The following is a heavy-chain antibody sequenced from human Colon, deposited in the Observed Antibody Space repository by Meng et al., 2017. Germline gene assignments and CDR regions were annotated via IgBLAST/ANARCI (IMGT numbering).Heavy chain of an antibody. CDR3: ARNPVIPDARTFDF. V-gene: IGHV4-30-4*01. D-gene: IGHD2-2*01. CDR1: GGSINSADYY. J-gene: IGHJ4*02. Sequence: QVQLKESGPGVVKPSQTLSLTYTISGGSINSADYYWNWIRQSPGKGLEWLGYIHSSGNTYYTPSLKSRLTMSLDTSKNQFSLRLTSVTAADTAVYYCARNPVIPDARTFDFWGQGALVTVSS. CDR2: IHSSGNT.